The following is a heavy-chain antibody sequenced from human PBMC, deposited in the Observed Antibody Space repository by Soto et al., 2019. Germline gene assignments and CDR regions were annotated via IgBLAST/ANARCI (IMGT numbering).Heavy chain of an antibody. CDR2: INSSSSYA. J-gene: IGHJ2*01. CDR1: GFTFSDYY. D-gene: IGHD6-13*01. V-gene: IGHV3-11*05. Sequence: QVQLVESGGGLVKPGGSLRLSCAAAGFTFSDYYMSWIRQAPGKGLEWVSYINSSSSYANYAASVKGRCTISTDNANNSLYPQMNSMRADDTAVYYCARIITAAGGRRYFDLWGRGTLVTVSS. CDR3: ARIITAAGGRRYFDL.